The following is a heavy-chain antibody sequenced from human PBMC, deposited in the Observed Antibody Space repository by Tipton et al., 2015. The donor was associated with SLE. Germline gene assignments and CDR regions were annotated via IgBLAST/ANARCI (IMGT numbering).Heavy chain of an antibody. CDR1: GYTFTSYA. V-gene: IGHV1-3*01. CDR2: INAGNGNT. D-gene: IGHD4-17*01. Sequence: QVQLVQSGAEVKKPGASVKVSCKASGYTFTSYAMHWVRQAPGQRLEWIGWINAGNGNTKYSQKFQGRVTITRDTSASTAYMELSSLISKDTAVYYCARVTYGEGAFDIWGQGTMVPVSS. J-gene: IGHJ3*02. CDR3: ARVTYGEGAFDI.